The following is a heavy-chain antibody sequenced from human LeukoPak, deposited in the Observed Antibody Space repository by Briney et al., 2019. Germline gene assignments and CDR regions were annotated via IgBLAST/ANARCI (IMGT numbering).Heavy chain of an antibody. CDR1: GGSFSGYY. J-gene: IGHJ6*03. D-gene: IGHD3-3*01. CDR3: ASPGGPFWMRGYMDV. Sequence: SETLSLTCAVYGGSFSGYYWSWIRQPPGKGLEWIGEINHSGSTNYNPSLKSRVTISVDTSKNQFSLKLSSVTAADTAVYYCASPGGPFWMRGYMDVWGKGTTVTVSS. V-gene: IGHV4-34*01. CDR2: INHSGST.